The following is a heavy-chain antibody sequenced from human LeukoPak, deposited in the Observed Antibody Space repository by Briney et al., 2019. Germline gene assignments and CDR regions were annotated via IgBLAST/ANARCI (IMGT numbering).Heavy chain of an antibody. V-gene: IGHV1-46*01. CDR1: GYSFSNYY. D-gene: IGHD6-19*01. J-gene: IGHJ1*01. CDR2: INPSGGST. Sequence: ASVKVSCRASGYSFSNYYMHWVRQAPGQGLEWMGLINPSGGSTSYAQKFQGRVTMTRDMSTSTVYMELSSLRSEDPAVHYCARDYFPRWVADSEFFQHWGQGTLVTVSS. CDR3: ARDYFPRWVADSEFFQH.